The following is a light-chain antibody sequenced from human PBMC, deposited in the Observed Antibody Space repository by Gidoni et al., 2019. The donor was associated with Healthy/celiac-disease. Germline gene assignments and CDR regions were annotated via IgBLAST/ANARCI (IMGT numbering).Light chain of an antibody. CDR1: SSDVGGYNY. J-gene: IGLJ2*01. V-gene: IGLV2-14*01. Sequence: QSALPHPAPVSGSPGPSITISCTGTSSDVGGYNYVCWYQQHPGKAPKLMIYEVRNRPSGVSNRFSGSKSGNTASLTISGLQAEDEADYYCSSYTSSSTLVFGGGTKLTVL. CDR2: EVR. CDR3: SSYTSSSTLV.